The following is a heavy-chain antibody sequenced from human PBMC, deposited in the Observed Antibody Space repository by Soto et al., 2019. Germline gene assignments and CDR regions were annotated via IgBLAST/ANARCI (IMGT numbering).Heavy chain of an antibody. CDR1: GGTFSSYA. V-gene: IGHV1-69*12. Sequence: QVQLVQSGAEVKKPGSSVKVSCKASGGTFSSYAISWVRQAPGQGLEWMGGIIPIFGTANYAQKFQGRVTITADESTSTAYMELSSLRSEDTAVYYCAWSGASWGNDYYYYGMDVWGQGTTVTVSS. J-gene: IGHJ6*02. CDR2: IIPIFGTA. D-gene: IGHD3-3*01. CDR3: AWSGASWGNDYYYYGMDV.